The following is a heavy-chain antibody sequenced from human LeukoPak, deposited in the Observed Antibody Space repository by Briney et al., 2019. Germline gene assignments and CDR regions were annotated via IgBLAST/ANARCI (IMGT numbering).Heavy chain of an antibody. D-gene: IGHD3-10*01. CDR1: GGSISTYY. CDR2: IYYSGST. J-gene: IGHJ5*02. Sequence: SETLSLTCTVSGGSISTYYWSWIRQPPGRGLEWIGYIYYSGSTNYNPSLKSRVTISVDTSKNQFSLKLSSVTAADTAVYYCARHIDYYGSGINWFDPWGQGTLVTVSS. CDR3: ARHIDYYGSGINWFDP. V-gene: IGHV4-59*01.